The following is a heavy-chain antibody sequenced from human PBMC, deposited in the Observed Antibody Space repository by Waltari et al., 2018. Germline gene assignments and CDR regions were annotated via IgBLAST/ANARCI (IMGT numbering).Heavy chain of an antibody. J-gene: IGHJ4*02. CDR1: GGSFSGYY. V-gene: IGHV4-34*01. CDR3: ARGPRAVAGKGRDY. CDR2: INHSGST. D-gene: IGHD6-19*01. Sequence: QVQLQQWGAGLLKPSETLSLTCAVYGGSFSGYYWSWIRQPPGKGLEWIGDINHSGSTNYNPSFKSRVTISVDTSKNQFSLKLSSVTAADTAVYYCARGPRAVAGKGRDYWGQGTLVTVSS.